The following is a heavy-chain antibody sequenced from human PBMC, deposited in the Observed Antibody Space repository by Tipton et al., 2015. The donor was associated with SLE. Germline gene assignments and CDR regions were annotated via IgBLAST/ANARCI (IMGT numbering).Heavy chain of an antibody. D-gene: IGHD2-2*01. V-gene: IGHV3-48*03. Sequence: SLRLSCEASGFTFSSSEMNWVRQAPGKGLEWVSYISYCGSIKNYADSVKGRFTISRDNAKKSVYLQMNSLRAEDTAVYYCAGGRYASIWGQGTLVTVSS. J-gene: IGHJ3*02. CDR2: ISYCGSIK. CDR1: GFTFSSSE. CDR3: AGGRYASI.